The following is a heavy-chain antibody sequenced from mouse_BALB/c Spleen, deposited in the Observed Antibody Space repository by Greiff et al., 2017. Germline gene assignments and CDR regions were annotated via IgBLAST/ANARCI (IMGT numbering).Heavy chain of an antibody. J-gene: IGHJ1*01. CDR3: VRQNGGYYWYFDV. CDR2: IRSKSNNYAT. Sequence: EVKLMESGGGLVQPKGSLKLSCAASGFTFNTYAMNWVRQAPGKGLEWVARIRSKSNNYATYYADSVKDRFTISRDDSQSMLYLQMNNLKTEDTAMYYCVRQNGGYYWYFDVWGAGTTVTVSS. CDR1: GFTFNTYA. V-gene: IGHV10-1*02. D-gene: IGHD1-1*02.